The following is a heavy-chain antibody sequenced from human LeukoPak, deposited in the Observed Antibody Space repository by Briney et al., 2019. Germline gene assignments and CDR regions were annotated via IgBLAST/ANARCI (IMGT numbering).Heavy chain of an antibody. D-gene: IGHD5-18*01. CDR3: ARQYSYFYYYYMDV. V-gene: IGHV4-4*09. J-gene: IGHJ6*03. Sequence: SETLSLTCTVSGGSISSYYWSWIRQPPGKGLEWIGYIYTSGSTNYNPSLKSRVTISVDTSKNQFSLKLSSVTAADTAVYYCARQYSYFYYYYMDVWGKGTTVTVSS. CDR2: IYTSGST. CDR1: GGSISSYY.